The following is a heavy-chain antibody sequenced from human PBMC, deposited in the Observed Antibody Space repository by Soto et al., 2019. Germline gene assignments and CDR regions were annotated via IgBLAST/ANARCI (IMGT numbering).Heavy chain of an antibody. Sequence: QVQLQESGPGLVKPSETLSLTCTVSGGSISSYYWSWIRQPPGKGLEWIGYIYYSGSTNYNPSLKSRVTISVDTSKNQFSLKLSSVTAADTAVYYSARSGDYYGSEWGVDYWGQGTLVTVSS. CDR2: IYYSGST. J-gene: IGHJ4*02. CDR3: ARSGDYYGSEWGVDY. CDR1: GGSISSYY. V-gene: IGHV4-59*01. D-gene: IGHD3-10*01.